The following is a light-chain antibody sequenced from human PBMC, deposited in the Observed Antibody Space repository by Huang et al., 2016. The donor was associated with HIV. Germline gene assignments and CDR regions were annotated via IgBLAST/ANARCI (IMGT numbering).Light chain of an antibody. Sequence: EIVMTQSTATLSVSPGEKATLPCRASQSVSTNLAWYPQKPGQVPRLLIYGASTRATGIPTRFRGSGSGTEFSLTITSLQSEDFAVYSCQQYNNWPPANFGQGTKLEIQ. CDR1: QSVSTN. CDR2: GAS. J-gene: IGKJ2*01. V-gene: IGKV3-15*01. CDR3: QQYNNWPPAN.